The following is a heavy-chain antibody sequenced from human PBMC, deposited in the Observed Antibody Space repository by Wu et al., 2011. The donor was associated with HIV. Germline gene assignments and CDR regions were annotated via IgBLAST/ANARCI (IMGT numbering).Heavy chain of an antibody. CDR2: IIPIFGTA. J-gene: IGHJ6*02. CDR1: GGTFSSYA. V-gene: IGHV1-69*05. Sequence: QVQLVQSGAEVKKPGSSVKVSCKASGGTFSSYAISWVRQAPGQGLEWMGGIIPIFGTANYAQKFQGRVTITTDESTSTAYMELSSLRSEDTAVYYCARVGVSHVDYYYYGMDVWGQGTTVTVSS. D-gene: IGHD2-8*01. CDR3: ARVGVSHVDYYYYGMDV.